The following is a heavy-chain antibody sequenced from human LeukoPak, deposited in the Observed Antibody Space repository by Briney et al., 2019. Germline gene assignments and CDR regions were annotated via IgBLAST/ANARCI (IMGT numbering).Heavy chain of an antibody. J-gene: IGHJ4*02. CDR1: GYTFTDYY. V-gene: IGHV1-2*06. CDR3: ARGYDGDY. D-gene: IGHD3-16*01. Sequence: ASVKVSCKASGYTFTDYYMHWVRQAPGQGLEWMGRINPKSGGTNYAQKFQGTVTMTRDTSISTVYMELNRLTSDDTAVYYCARGYDGDYWGRGTLVTVSS. CDR2: INPKSGGT.